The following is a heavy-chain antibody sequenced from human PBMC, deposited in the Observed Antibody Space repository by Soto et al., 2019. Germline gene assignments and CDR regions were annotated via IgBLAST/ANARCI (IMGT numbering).Heavy chain of an antibody. J-gene: IGHJ4*02. CDR1: GGPIKTGDYY. Sequence: SETLSLTCNVSGGPIKTGDYYWNWIRQPPGKGLEWIGYVFYSGATNYSPSLKSRAAISMDMSKNQFSLSLTSVTAADTAVYYCARAGFSYGHLLFWGQGVRVTVSS. V-gene: IGHV4-30-4*01. CDR3: ARAGFSYGHLLF. CDR2: VFYSGAT. D-gene: IGHD3-10*01.